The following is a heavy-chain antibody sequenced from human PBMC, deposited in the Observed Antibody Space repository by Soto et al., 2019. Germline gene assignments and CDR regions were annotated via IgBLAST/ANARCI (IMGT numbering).Heavy chain of an antibody. CDR3: AREIISLGRGIVITGSGGAFDI. CDR2: TIPIAATA. J-gene: IGHJ3*02. V-gene: IGHV1-69*13. CDR1: GGTFSSQA. D-gene: IGHD3-10*01. Sequence: ASVKVSCKVSGGTFSSQAINWVRQAPGQGLEWMGGTIPIAATANYAQKFQGRVTITADESTSTVSMELSSLRSEDTAVYYCAREIISLGRGIVITGSGGAFDIWGQGTLVTVSS.